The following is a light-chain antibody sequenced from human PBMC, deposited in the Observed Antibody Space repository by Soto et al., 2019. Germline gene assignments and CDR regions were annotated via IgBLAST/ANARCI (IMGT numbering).Light chain of an antibody. CDR2: GNT. Sequence: QAVVAQPPSVSGAPGQRVTISCTGSNSNIGAGYDVHWYQQLPGTAPKLLIYGNTNRPSGVPDRFSGSRSDTSASLAITGLQADGEAGYYCHSQERSLNGDVFGTGTKLTVL. V-gene: IGLV1-40*01. J-gene: IGLJ1*01. CDR3: HSQERSLNGDV. CDR1: NSNIGAGYD.